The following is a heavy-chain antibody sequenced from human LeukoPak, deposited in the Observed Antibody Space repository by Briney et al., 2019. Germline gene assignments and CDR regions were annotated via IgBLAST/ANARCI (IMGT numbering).Heavy chain of an antibody. CDR2: INPNSGGT. CDR3: ARGLAAPYYYYYMDV. D-gene: IGHD2-15*01. J-gene: IGHJ6*03. CDR1: GYTFTGSY. Sequence: ASVKVSCKASGYTFTGSYINWVRQAPGQGLEWMGWINPNSGGTNYAQKFQGRVTMTRDTSISTAYMELSRLRSDDTAVYYCARGLAAPYYYYYMDVWGKGTTVTVSS. V-gene: IGHV1-2*02.